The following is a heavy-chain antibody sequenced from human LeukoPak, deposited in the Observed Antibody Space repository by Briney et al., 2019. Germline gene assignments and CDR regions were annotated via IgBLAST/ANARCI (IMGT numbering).Heavy chain of an antibody. CDR1: GFTFSNYN. D-gene: IGHD6-19*01. CDR3: AKDLIAVAA. J-gene: IGHJ4*02. Sequence: GGSLRLSCAASGFTFSNYNVNWVRQAPGKGLEWVSVIYRGGSTYYADSVKGRFSISRDNSKNTLYLQMNSLRAEDTAVYYCAKDLIAVAAWGQGTLVTVSS. V-gene: IGHV3-66*01. CDR2: IYRGGST.